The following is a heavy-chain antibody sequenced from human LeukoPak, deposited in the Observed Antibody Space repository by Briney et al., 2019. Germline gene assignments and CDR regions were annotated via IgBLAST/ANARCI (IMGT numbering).Heavy chain of an antibody. J-gene: IGHJ4*02. D-gene: IGHD4-17*01. Sequence: ASVKVSCKASGYTFTTYGFSWVRQATGQGLEWMGWISSYNGGADYAQKLQGRVTMTTDTSTSTTYMDLRSLRSDDTAVYYCARQKKQTTAIDYWGQGTLVTVSS. CDR3: ARQKKQTTAIDY. V-gene: IGHV1-18*01. CDR1: GYTFTTYG. CDR2: ISSYNGGA.